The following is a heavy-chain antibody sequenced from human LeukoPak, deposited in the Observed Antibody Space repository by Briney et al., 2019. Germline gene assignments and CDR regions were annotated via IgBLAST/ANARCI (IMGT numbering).Heavy chain of an antibody. D-gene: IGHD5-24*01. CDR1: AFTFSSYS. CDR2: ISSSGSYI. CDR3: ARSRGWLQSHPLGY. Sequence: GGSLRLSCAASAFTFSSYSMNWVRQAPGKGLEWVSSISSSGSYIYYADSVKGRFTISRDNAKNSLYLQMNSLRAEDTAVYYCARSRGWLQSHPLGYWGQGTLVTVSS. J-gene: IGHJ4*02. V-gene: IGHV3-21*01.